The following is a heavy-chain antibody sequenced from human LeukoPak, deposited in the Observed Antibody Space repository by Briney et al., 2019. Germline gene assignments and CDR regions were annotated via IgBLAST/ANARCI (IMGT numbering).Heavy chain of an antibody. J-gene: IGHJ5*02. CDR2: ISYDGSNK. CDR3: ARIPIPYSSGWYNWFDP. CDR1: GFTFSSYA. D-gene: IGHD6-19*01. Sequence: GGSLRLSCAASGFTFSSYAMHWVRQAPGKGLEGVAVISYDGSNKYYADSVKGRFTISRDNSKNTLYLQMNSLRAEDTAVYYCARIPIPYSSGWYNWFDPWGQGTLVTVSS. V-gene: IGHV3-30*04.